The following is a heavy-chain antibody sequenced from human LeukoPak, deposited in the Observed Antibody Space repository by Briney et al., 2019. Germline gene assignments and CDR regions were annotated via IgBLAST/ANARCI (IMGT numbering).Heavy chain of an antibody. J-gene: IGHJ4*02. CDR3: AREEMVRGVRFDY. Sequence: GASVKVSCKVSGYTLTELSMHWVRQAPGKGLEWMGGFDPEDGETIYAQKFQGRVTMTRDTSTSAVYMELSSLRSEDTAVYYCAREEMVRGVRFDYWGQGTLVTVSS. CDR2: FDPEDGET. CDR1: GYTLTELS. V-gene: IGHV1-24*01. D-gene: IGHD3-10*01.